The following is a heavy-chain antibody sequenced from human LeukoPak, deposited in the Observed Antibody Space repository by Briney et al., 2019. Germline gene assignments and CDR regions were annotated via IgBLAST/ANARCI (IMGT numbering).Heavy chain of an antibody. CDR3: AKAGIGVVGYFDY. V-gene: IGHV3-23*01. J-gene: IGHJ4*02. D-gene: IGHD6-19*01. Sequence: GRSLRLSCTASGFTFSSYAMSWVRQAPGKGLEWVLAIRGSGGGTYYADSVKGRFTISRDNSKNTLYLQMNSLRDEDTALYYCAKAGIGVVGYFDYWGQGTLVTVSS. CDR2: IRGSGGGT. CDR1: GFTFSSYA.